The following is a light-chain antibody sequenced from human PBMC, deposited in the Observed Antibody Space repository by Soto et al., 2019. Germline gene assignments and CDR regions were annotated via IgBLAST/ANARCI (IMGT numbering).Light chain of an antibody. J-gene: IGKJ1*01. Sequence: EVVVTQSPLSLPVTLGQPASISCRSTQSLVYTDGNTYLAWFHQRPGQSPRRLIYKVSNRDSGVPDRFSGSGSGSDFTLKISRVEAEDVGIYYCMQGTHWPWTVGLGTKVDIK. CDR1: QSLVYTDGNTY. V-gene: IGKV2-30*01. CDR2: KVS. CDR3: MQGTHWPWT.